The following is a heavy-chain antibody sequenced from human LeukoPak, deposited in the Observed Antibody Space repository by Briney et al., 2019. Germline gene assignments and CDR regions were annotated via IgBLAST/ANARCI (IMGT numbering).Heavy chain of an antibody. Sequence: PSETLSLTCVVYGGSFSGWNWIRQPPGKGLEWIGEINHSGSTNYNPSLKSRVTISVDTSKNQFSLKLSSVTAADTAVYYCAAEISGSYSHFDYWGQGTLVTVSS. CDR2: INHSGST. D-gene: IGHD1-26*01. V-gene: IGHV4-34*01. CDR3: AAEISGSYSHFDY. J-gene: IGHJ4*02. CDR1: GGSFSG.